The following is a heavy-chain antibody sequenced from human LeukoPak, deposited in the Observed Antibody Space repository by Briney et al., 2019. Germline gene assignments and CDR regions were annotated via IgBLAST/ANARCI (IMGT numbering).Heavy chain of an antibody. Sequence: PGGSLRLSCAASGFTFSSYAMSWVRQAPGKGLEWVSAISGSGGSTYYADSVKGRFTISRDNSKNTLYLQMNSLRAEDTAVYYCAKDSRHYGSGSYSVDYWGQGTLVTVSS. CDR3: AKDSRHYGSGSYSVDY. D-gene: IGHD3-10*01. CDR1: GFTFSSYA. J-gene: IGHJ4*02. CDR2: ISGSGGST. V-gene: IGHV3-23*01.